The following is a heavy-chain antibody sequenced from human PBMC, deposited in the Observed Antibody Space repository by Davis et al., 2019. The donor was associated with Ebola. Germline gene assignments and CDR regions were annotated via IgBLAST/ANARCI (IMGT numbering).Heavy chain of an antibody. CDR1: GGSMSSYY. V-gene: IGHV4-59*01. Sequence: SETLSLTCTVSGGSMSSYYWSWIRQPPEKGLEWIGNIYYSGTTNYNPSLKSRVTISGDTSKNQFSLKLSSVTAADTAMYYCARTPQYSNYGAYFDYWGQGALVTVSS. D-gene: IGHD4-11*01. CDR3: ARTPQYSNYGAYFDY. CDR2: IYYSGTT. J-gene: IGHJ4*02.